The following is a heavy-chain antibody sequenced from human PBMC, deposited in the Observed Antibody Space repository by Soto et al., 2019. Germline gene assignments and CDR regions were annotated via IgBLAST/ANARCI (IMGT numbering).Heavy chain of an antibody. CDR1: GFPCSSYA. D-gene: IGHD3-10*01. J-gene: IGHJ4*02. V-gene: IGHV3-30-3*01. CDR3: ASTYRFGELISAFDY. Sequence: GGSLRLSCAASGFPCSSYAMHWVRQAPGKGLEWVAVISYDGSNKYYADSVKGRFTISRDNSKNTLYLQMNSLRAEDTAVYYCASTYRFGELISAFDYWGQGTLVTVSS. CDR2: ISYDGSNK.